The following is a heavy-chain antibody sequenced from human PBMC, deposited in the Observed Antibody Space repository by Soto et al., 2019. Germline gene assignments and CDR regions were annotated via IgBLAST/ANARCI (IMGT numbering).Heavy chain of an antibody. D-gene: IGHD3-10*01. J-gene: IGHJ6*02. CDR3: ARSIGFGEAYNYGMDV. V-gene: IGHV1-2*02. CDR1: GYTFTGYY. Sequence: GASVKVSCKGSGYTFTGYYLHWVLQAPGQEPEWMGWINPNSGGTNFAQKFQGRVTMTRDTSIKTVYMELSRLRSDDTAVYYCARSIGFGEAYNYGMDVWGQGTTVTVSS. CDR2: INPNSGGT.